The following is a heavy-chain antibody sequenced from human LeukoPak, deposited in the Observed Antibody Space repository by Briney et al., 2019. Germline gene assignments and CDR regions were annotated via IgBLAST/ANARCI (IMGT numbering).Heavy chain of an antibody. Sequence: SVKVSCKASGGTFSSYAISWVRQAPGQGLEWMGGIIPIFGTANYAQKFQGRVTITADESTSTAYMELSSLRSEDTAVYYCAKDLSKIHPRYLFDYWGQGTLVTVSS. CDR2: IIPIFGTA. CDR3: AKDLSKIHPRYLFDY. CDR1: GGTFSSYA. D-gene: IGHD3-9*01. V-gene: IGHV1-69*01. J-gene: IGHJ4*02.